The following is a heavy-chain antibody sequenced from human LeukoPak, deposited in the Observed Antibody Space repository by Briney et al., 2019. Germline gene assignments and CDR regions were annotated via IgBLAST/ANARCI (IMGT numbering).Heavy chain of an antibody. V-gene: IGHV3-33*01. CDR2: IWYDGSNK. J-gene: IGHJ4*02. Sequence: GGSLRLSCAASGFTFRSYGMHWVRQAPGKGLEWVAVIWYDGSNKYYADSVKGRFTISRDNSKNTLYLQMNSLRAEDTAVYYCARDVRYLDWLSLVDYWGQGTLVTVSS. CDR1: GFTFRSYG. CDR3: ARDVRYLDWLSLVDY. D-gene: IGHD3-9*01.